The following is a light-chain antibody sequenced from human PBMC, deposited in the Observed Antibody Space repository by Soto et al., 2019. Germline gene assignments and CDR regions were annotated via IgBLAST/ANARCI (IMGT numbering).Light chain of an antibody. CDR2: KAS. CDR3: LQDYKYPRT. J-gene: IGKJ1*01. V-gene: IGKV1-5*03. Sequence: DIQMTQSPSILSASVGDRVTITCRASQSISSWLAWYQQKPGKAPNLLIHKASHLESGVPSRFSGSGSGTEFTLTISSLQPGDFATYYCLQDYKYPRTFGQGTKVDIK. CDR1: QSISSW.